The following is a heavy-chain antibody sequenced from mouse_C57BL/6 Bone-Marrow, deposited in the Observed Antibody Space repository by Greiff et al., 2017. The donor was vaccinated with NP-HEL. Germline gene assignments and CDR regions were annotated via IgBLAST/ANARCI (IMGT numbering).Heavy chain of an antibody. CDR3: ARTAWEWYFDV. CDR1: GYTFTDYN. Sequence: EVKLQESGPELVKPGASVKIPCKASGYTFTDYNMDWVKQSHGQSLEWIGDINPNNGGPIYNQKFKGKATLTVDKSSSTAYMELRSLTSEDTAVYYCARTAWEWYFDVWGTGTTVTVSS. CDR2: INPNNGGP. J-gene: IGHJ1*03. D-gene: IGHD1-2*01. V-gene: IGHV1-18*01.